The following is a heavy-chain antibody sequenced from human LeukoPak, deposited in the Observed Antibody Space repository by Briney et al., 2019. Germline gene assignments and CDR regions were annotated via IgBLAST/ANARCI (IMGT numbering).Heavy chain of an antibody. D-gene: IGHD3-10*01. J-gene: IGHJ5*02. V-gene: IGHV3-48*01. CDR3: ARATYYYGSGHHTPFDP. Sequence: GGSLGLSCAASGFTLSSYAMNWVRQAPGKGLEWVSYISSSSSTIYYADSVKGRFTISRDNSKNTLYLQMNSLRAEDTAVYYCARATYYYGSGHHTPFDPWGQGTLVTVSS. CDR1: GFTLSSYA. CDR2: ISSSSSTI.